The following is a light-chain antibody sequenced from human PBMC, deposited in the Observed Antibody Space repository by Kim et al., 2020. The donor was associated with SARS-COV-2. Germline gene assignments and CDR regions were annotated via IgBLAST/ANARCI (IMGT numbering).Light chain of an antibody. Sequence: GDRVNITCRASQVINNYLAWYQQKPGKAPTVLIYGASTLHSGVPSRFSGSGSGTDFTLTISSLQPEDVGTYYCQKYDSAPWTFGHGTKLEI. CDR1: QVINNY. J-gene: IGKJ1*01. V-gene: IGKV1-27*01. CDR3: QKYDSAPWT. CDR2: GAS.